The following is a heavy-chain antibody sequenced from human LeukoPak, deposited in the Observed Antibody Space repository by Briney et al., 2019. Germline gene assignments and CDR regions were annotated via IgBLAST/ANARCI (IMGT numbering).Heavy chain of an antibody. J-gene: IGHJ3*02. CDR1: GFTFSSYA. CDR2: ISGSGGST. CDR3: ANALAGYSSSWYLDAFDI. D-gene: IGHD6-13*01. Sequence: GGSLRLSCAASGFTFSSYAMSWVRQAPGKGLEWVSAISGSGGSTYYADSVKGRFTISRDNSKNTLYLQMNSLRAEDTAVYYCANALAGYSSSWYLDAFDIWGQGTMVTVSS. V-gene: IGHV3-23*01.